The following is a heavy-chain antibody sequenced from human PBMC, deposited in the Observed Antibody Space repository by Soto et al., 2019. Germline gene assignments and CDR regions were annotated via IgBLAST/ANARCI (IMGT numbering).Heavy chain of an antibody. V-gene: IGHV3-21*01. CDR1: GFTFSSYS. D-gene: IGHD6-19*01. J-gene: IGHJ3*02. CDR3: ATDGGYSSGWFYAFDI. Sequence: EVQLVESGGGLVKPGGSLRLSCAASGFTFSSYSMNWVRQAPGKVLEWVSSISSSSSYIYYADSVKGRFTISRDNAKNSLYLQMNSLRAEDTAVYYCATDGGYSSGWFYAFDIWGQGTMVTVSS. CDR2: ISSSSSYI.